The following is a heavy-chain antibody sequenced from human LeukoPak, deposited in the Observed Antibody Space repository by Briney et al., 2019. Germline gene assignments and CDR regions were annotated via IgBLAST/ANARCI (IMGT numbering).Heavy chain of an antibody. J-gene: IGHJ4*02. CDR1: GGSISSSSDY. V-gene: IGHV4-39*01. CDR3: ARPNYSNYFDY. CDR2: IYYSGST. Sequence: SETLSLTCTVSGGSISSSSDYWGWIRQPPGKGLEWIGSIYYSGSTYYNPSLKSRVTISVDTSKNQFSLKLSSVTAADTAVYYCARPNYSNYFDYWGQGTLVTVSS. D-gene: IGHD5-24*01.